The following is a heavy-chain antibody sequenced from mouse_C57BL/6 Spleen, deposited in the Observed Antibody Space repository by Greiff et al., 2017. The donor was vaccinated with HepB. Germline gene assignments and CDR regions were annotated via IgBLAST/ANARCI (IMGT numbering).Heavy chain of an antibody. CDR1: GYTFTDYE. CDR3: TTMLGFDY. V-gene: IGHV1-15*01. D-gene: IGHD4-1*01. J-gene: IGHJ2*01. CDR2: IDPETGGT. Sequence: QVHVKQSGAELVRPGASVTLSCKASGYTFTDYEMHWVKQTPVHGLEWIGAIDPETGGTAYNQKFKGKAILTADKSSSTAYMELRSLTSEDSAVYYCTTMLGFDYWGQGTTLTVSS.